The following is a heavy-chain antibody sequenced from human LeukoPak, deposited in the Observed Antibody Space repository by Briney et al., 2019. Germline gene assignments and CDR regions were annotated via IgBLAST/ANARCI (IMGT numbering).Heavy chain of an antibody. V-gene: IGHV4-59*01. Sequence: SETLSLTCTVSGGSINGYYWSWIRQSPGKGLESLGYIYYTGSTNYNLSLKSRVTISVDTSKNQFSLKLSSVTAADTAVYYCARAGPRAVDYWGQGTLVTVSS. J-gene: IGHJ4*02. CDR1: GGSINGYY. CDR2: IYYTGST. CDR3: ARAGPRAVDY.